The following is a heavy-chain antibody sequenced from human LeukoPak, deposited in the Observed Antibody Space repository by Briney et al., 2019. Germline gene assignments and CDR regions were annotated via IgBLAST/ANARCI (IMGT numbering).Heavy chain of an antibody. CDR2: IYCSGST. CDR3: ARSPDILTGENFDY. J-gene: IGHJ4*02. Sequence: PSETLSLTCTVSGGSISSGSYYWGWIRQPPGKGLEWIGSIYCSGSTYYNPSLKSRVTLSVETSKNQFSLKLSSVTAADTAVYYCARSPDILTGENFDYWGQGTLVTVSS. D-gene: IGHD3-9*01. V-gene: IGHV4-39*01. CDR1: GGSISSGSYY.